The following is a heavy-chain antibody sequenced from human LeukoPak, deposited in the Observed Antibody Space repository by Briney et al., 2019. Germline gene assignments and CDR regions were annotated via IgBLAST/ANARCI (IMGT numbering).Heavy chain of an antibody. V-gene: IGHV3-7*03. D-gene: IGHD5-24*01. J-gene: IGHJ5*02. CDR3: AKNGLTPLNWFDP. Sequence: PGGSLRLSCAASGFTFSSYWMSWVRQAPGKGLEWVANIKQDGSEKYYVDSVKGRFTISRDNAKNTLYLQMNSLRAEDTAVYYCAKNGLTPLNWFDPWGQGTLVTVSS. CDR1: GFTFSSYW. CDR2: IKQDGSEK.